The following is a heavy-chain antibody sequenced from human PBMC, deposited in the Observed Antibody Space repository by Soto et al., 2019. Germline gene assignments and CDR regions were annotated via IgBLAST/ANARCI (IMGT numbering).Heavy chain of an antibody. V-gene: IGHV3-30-3*01. Sequence: QVQLVESGGGVVQPGRSLRLSCAASGFTFSSYAMHWVRQAPGKGLEWVAVISYDGSNKYYADSVKGRFTISRDNSKNTLYLQMNSLRAEDTAVNYCARVQAMNLYYFDYWVQGTLVTVSS. CDR1: GFTFSSYA. D-gene: IGHD5-18*01. J-gene: IGHJ4*02. CDR3: ARVQAMNLYYFDY. CDR2: ISYDGSNK.